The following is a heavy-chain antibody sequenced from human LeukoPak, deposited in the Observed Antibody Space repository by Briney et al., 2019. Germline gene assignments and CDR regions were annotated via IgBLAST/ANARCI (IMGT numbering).Heavy chain of an antibody. CDR1: GFTFDDYS. Sequence: GRSLRLSCVASGFTFDDYSMHWVRQAPGKGLEWVSGINWNSGSIDYSDSVRGRFTISRDNAKISLFLQVNSLRVEDTALYYCAREITVFGVTINPHWFDSWGHGTLVTVSS. CDR2: INWNSGSI. D-gene: IGHD3-3*01. V-gene: IGHV3-9*01. CDR3: AREITVFGVTINPHWFDS. J-gene: IGHJ5*01.